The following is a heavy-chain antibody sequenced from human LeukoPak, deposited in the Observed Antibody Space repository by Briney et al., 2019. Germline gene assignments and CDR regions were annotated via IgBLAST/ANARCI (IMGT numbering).Heavy chain of an antibody. Sequence: GGSLRLSCAASGFNFANHAMSWVRQTPGKGLEWVSAISGGGDITYYADSVTGRFTISRDNSKDTLFLQMHSLRPGDTAVYYCVREATPATANYWGQGPLVTISS. CDR3: VREATPATANY. CDR1: GFNFANHA. CDR2: ISGGGDIT. V-gene: IGHV3-23*01. J-gene: IGHJ4*02. D-gene: IGHD2-15*01.